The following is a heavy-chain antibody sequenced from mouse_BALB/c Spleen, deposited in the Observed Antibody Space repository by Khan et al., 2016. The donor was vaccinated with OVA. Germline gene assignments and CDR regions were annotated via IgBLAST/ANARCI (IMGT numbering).Heavy chain of an antibody. J-gene: IGHJ1*01. V-gene: IGHV5-17*02. CDR3: ARSTISTWYFDV. CDR2: ISFGSATI. CDR1: EFTFSSFG. Sequence: EVELVASGGGLVQPGGSRKLSCAASEFTFSSFGMHWVRQAPEKGLEWVAYISFGSATIYYADTVKGRFTISRDNPKNALFLQMTSLRSEDTAIYYCARSTISTWYFDVWGAGTTVTVSS.